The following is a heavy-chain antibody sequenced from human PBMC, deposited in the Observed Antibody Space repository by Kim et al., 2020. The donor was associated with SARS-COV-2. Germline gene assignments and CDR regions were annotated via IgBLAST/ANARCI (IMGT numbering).Heavy chain of an antibody. Sequence: TPPLQSRLTISVDTSKNQFSLKLSSLTAADTAVYYCASNYCYYYGMDVWGQGTTVTVSS. CDR3: ASNYCYYYGMDV. J-gene: IGHJ6*02. V-gene: IGHV4-59*01.